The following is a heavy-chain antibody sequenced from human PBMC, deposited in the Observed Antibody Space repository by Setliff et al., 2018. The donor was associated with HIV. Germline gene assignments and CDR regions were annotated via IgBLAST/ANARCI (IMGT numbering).Heavy chain of an antibody. CDR2: IYNSAST. CDR3: ASTSGSGSAAVGDI. V-gene: IGHV4-34*01. CDR1: GGSFNGYY. J-gene: IGHJ3*02. D-gene: IGHD1-26*01. Sequence: PSETLSLTCAVYGGSFNGYYWTWIRQPPGKGLEWIGYIYNSASTNYNPSLKSRVTISVDTSKNQFSLKLSSVTAADTAVYYCASTSGSGSAAVGDIWGQGTMVTVSS.